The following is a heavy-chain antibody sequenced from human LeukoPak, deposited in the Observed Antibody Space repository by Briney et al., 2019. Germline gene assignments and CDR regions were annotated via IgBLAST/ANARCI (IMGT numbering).Heavy chain of an antibody. Sequence: ASVKVSCKASGYTLISYGISWVRQAPGQGLEWMGIIYPGGGSTSYAQKFQGRVTMTRDMSTSTVYMELSSLRSEDTAVYYCARDNDFDYWGQGTLVTVSS. D-gene: IGHD2-8*01. J-gene: IGHJ4*02. CDR3: ARDNDFDY. V-gene: IGHV1-46*01. CDR2: IYPGGGST. CDR1: GYTLISYG.